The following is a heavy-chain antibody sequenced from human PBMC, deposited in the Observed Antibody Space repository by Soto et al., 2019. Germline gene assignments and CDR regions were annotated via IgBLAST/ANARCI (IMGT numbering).Heavy chain of an antibody. CDR1: GFTFSSYA. Sequence: GGSLRLSCAASGFTFSSYAMSWVRQAPGKGLEWVSAISGSGGSTYYADSVKGRFTISRDNSKNALYLQMKSLRAEDTAVYYCAPPTVYSSSSRFDYWGQGTLVTVSS. CDR3: APPTVYSSSSRFDY. V-gene: IGHV3-23*01. J-gene: IGHJ4*02. CDR2: ISGSGGST. D-gene: IGHD6-6*01.